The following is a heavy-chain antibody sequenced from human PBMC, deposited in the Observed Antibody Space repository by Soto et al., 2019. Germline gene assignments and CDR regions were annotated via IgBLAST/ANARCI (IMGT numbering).Heavy chain of an antibody. CDR1: GYTFFTYD. Sequence: QGHLVQSGVEVKTPGASVKVSCQASGYTFFTYDISWVRQAPGQGLEWMGWISTYSGDTKYAQKFQGRVTMTTDTSTTTAYLELRSLRSEDPTVYYCARHHGPTKSEKWLDPWGQGTLVNGSS. CDR2: ISTYSGDT. D-gene: IGHD5-12*01. V-gene: IGHV1-18*01. J-gene: IGHJ5*02. CDR3: ARHHGPTKSEKWLDP.